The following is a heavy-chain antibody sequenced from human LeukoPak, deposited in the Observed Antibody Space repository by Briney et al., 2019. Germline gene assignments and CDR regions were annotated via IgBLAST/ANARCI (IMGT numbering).Heavy chain of an antibody. CDR1: GYSFADYY. CDR2: IKPNSGDT. J-gene: IGHJ6*03. V-gene: IGHV1-2*02. D-gene: IGHD3-16*01. CDR3: ARDGPGGGRWRGYYYYYYMDV. Sequence: GASVKVSCKASGYSFADYYMHWVRQAPGQGLEWMGWIKPNSGDTRSAQKFQGRVTMTRDTSISTAYMELSRLRSDDTAVYYCARDGPGGGRWRGYYYYYYMDVWGKGTTVTVSS.